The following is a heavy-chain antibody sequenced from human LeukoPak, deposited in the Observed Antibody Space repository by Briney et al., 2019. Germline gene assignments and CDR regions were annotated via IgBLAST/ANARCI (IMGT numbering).Heavy chain of an antibody. V-gene: IGHV3-30-3*01. CDR1: GFTFSSYA. CDR3: ARDRHSGSFYGYFDY. Sequence: GGSLRLSCAPSGFTFSSYAMHWVRQAPGKGLEWVAVISSDEASKHYAHSVKGRFTTTRDDSKSTLYLQMSSLRAEDTAVYFCARDRHSGSFYGYFDYWGQGTLVTVSS. D-gene: IGHD1-26*01. J-gene: IGHJ4*02. CDR2: ISSDEASK.